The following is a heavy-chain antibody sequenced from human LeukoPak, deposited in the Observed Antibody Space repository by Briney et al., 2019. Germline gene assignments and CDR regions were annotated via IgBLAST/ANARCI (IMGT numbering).Heavy chain of an antibody. V-gene: IGHV1-24*01. D-gene: IGHD4-23*01. CDR2: FDPEDGET. CDR3: ATGLVGGNSVLVDGWT. CDR1: GYTLTELS. J-gene: IGHJ5*02. Sequence: ASVKVSCKVSGYTLTELSMHWVRQAPGKGLEWMGGFDPEDGETIYAQKFQGRVTMTEDTSTDTAYMELSSLRSEDTAVYYCATGLVGGNSVLVDGWTWGQGTLVTVSS.